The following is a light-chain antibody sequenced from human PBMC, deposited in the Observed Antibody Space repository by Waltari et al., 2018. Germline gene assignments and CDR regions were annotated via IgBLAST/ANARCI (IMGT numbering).Light chain of an antibody. CDR1: QSISNW. V-gene: IGKV1-5*03. CDR2: KAS. CDR3: QQYNSYPGT. J-gene: IGKJ1*01. Sequence: DIQMTQSPSTLSASVGDRVTITCRASQSISNWLAWYQQKPGKAPNLVIYKASSLEGGVPSRFSGSGSGTEFTLTISSLQPDDFANYYCQQYNSYPGTFGQGTKVEIE.